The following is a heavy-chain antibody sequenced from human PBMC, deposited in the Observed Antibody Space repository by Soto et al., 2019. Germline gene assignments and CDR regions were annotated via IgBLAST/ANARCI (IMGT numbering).Heavy chain of an antibody. Sequence: ASVKVSCKVSGYTLSELSMHWVRQAPGKGLEWMGGFDPEDGETIYALKFQGRVTMSEDTTADTGYMELSSLRSEDTAVYYCASLILLPQLSSTYAMDVSGQATTLTLSS. CDR2: FDPEDGET. V-gene: IGHV1-24*01. D-gene: IGHD1-1*01. CDR1: GYTLSELS. CDR3: ASLILLPQLSSTYAMDV. J-gene: IGHJ6*02.